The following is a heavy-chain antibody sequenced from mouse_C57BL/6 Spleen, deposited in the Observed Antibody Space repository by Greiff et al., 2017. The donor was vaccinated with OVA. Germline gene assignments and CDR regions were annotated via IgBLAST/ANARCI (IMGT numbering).Heavy chain of an antibody. V-gene: IGHV1-26*01. D-gene: IGHD1-1*01. CDR3: ASLDYGYFDY. Sequence: VQLKQSGPELVKPGASVKISCKASGYTFTDYYMNWVKQSHGKSLEWIGDINPNNGGTSYNQKFKGKATLTVDKSSSTAYMELRSLTSEDSAVYYCASLDYGYFDYWGQGTTLTVSS. CDR2: INPNNGGT. CDR1: GYTFTDYY. J-gene: IGHJ2*01.